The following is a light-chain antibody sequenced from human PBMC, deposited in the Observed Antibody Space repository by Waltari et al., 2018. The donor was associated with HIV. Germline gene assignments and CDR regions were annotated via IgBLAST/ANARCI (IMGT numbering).Light chain of an antibody. V-gene: IGLV2-23*01. CDR1: SRXVGCYNI. J-gene: IGLJ3*02. CDR3: CSYAANNTLL. Sequence: QSALTLSASLCGSPGQSITNXCSCRSRXVGCYNIVAWYQQHPGTASIFMIYEGTKRSSGFXNRXXGXXSDNTASLTISGXXAEEXXDYHXCSYAANNTLLFGGGTKXTXL. CDR2: EGT.